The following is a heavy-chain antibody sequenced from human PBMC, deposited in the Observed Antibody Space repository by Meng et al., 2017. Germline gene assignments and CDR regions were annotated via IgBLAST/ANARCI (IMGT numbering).Heavy chain of an antibody. CDR2: INPSGGST. J-gene: IGHJ6*02. CDR3: ARGGSSGLVGYYYYGMDV. D-gene: IGHD6-19*01. CDR1: GYTFTSYY. V-gene: IGHV1-46*01. Sequence: ASVKVSCKASGYTFTSYYMHWVRQAPGQGLEWMGIINPSGGSTSYAQKFQGRVTMTRDTSTSTVYMELSSLRSEDTAVYYCARGGSSGLVGYYYYGMDVWGQGTTVTVSS.